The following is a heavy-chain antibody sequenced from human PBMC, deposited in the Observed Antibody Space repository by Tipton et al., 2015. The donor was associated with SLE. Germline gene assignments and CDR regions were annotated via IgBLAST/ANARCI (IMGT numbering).Heavy chain of an antibody. D-gene: IGHD6-19*01. Sequence: GLVKPSETLSLTCAVYDGSFSGYCWSWIRQPPGKGLEWIGEINHSGTTNYDPSLKSRVTISVDTSKNQFSLKLSSVTAADTAVYYCARDPFRGLAVAASAYWGQGTLVTVPS. CDR3: ARDPFRGLAVAASAY. CDR2: INHSGTT. CDR1: DGSFSGYC. J-gene: IGHJ4*02. V-gene: IGHV4-34*01.